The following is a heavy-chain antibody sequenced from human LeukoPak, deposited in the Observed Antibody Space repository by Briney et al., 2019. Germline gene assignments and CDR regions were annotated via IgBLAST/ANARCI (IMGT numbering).Heavy chain of an antibody. CDR1: GASISSSY. D-gene: IGHD3-3*01. Sequence: ESSETLSLTCTVSGASISSSYWSWIRQPPGKGLEWIGYIFYSGSSSYNPSLKSRVTISVDTSKNQFSLKLSSVTAADTAVYYCARIGIPIYAFDIWGQGTMVTVSS. J-gene: IGHJ3*02. CDR3: ARIGIPIYAFDI. V-gene: IGHV4-59*01. CDR2: IFYSGSS.